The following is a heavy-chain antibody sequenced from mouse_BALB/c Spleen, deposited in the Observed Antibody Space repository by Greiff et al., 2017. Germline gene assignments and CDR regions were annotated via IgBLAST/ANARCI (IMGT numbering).Heavy chain of an antibody. CDR2: ISSGGSYT. CDR3: TRPGATVVATEGYFDV. D-gene: IGHD1-1*01. J-gene: IGHJ1*01. CDR1: GFTFSSYT. V-gene: IGHV5-6-4*01. Sequence: EVMLVESGGGLVKPGGSLKLSCAASGFTFSSYTMSWVRQTPEKRLEWVATISSGGSYTYYPDSVKGRFTISRDNAKNTLYLQMSSLKSEDTAMYYCTRPGATVVATEGYFDVWGAGTTVTVSS.